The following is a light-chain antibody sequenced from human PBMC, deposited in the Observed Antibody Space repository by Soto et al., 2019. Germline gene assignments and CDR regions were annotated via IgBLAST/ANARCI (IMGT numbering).Light chain of an antibody. CDR1: SSDVGGYNF. V-gene: IGLV2-8*01. CDR2: GVS. CDR3: SSYAGSNILV. Sequence: QSALTQAPCASGSPGQSVTISCTGTSSDVGGYNFVSWYQQHPGKAPKLMIYGVSERPSGVSDRFSGSKSGTTASLTVSGLQAEDEADYYCSSYAGSNILVFGTGTKVTVL. J-gene: IGLJ1*01.